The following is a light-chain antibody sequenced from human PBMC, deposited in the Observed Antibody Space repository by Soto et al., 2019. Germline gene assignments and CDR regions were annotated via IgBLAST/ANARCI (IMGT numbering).Light chain of an antibody. CDR3: QQYNNWPFS. V-gene: IGKV3-15*01. CDR1: PSVTNY. J-gene: IGKJ5*01. CDR2: DVS. Sequence: EIVLTQSPATLSLSPGERATLSCRASPSVTNYLAWYQQKPGQSPRLLIYDVSIRATGVPARFSATGSETDFTLTISGLQSEDSAVYFCQQYNNWPFSFGQGTRLEI.